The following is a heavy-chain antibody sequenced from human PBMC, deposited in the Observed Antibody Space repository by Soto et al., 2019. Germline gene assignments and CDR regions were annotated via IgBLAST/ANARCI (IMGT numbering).Heavy chain of an antibody. CDR2: ISGTGDSS. CDR3: AKDNGNYGSGSFSH. CDR1: GFTFGSYA. D-gene: IGHD3-10*01. V-gene: IGHV3-23*01. J-gene: IGHJ4*02. Sequence: EVQLLESGGGLVQPGGSLRLSCADSGFTFGSYAMSWVRQAPGKGLEWVSLISGTGDSSEYANSVKGRFTISRDYSKTTVFLQMNSLRAEDTAVYFCAKDNGNYGSGSFSHWGQGTLVTVSS.